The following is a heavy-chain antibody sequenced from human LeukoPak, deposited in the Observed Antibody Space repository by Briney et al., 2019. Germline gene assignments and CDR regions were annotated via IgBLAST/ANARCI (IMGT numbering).Heavy chain of an antibody. V-gene: IGHV3-48*04. J-gene: IGHJ4*02. D-gene: IGHD3-22*01. CDR1: GFIFTTYS. Sequence: GGSLRLSCAAPGFIFTTYSMIWVRQAPGKGLEWASYIARSGSSAHYADSVKGRFTISRDNAKNSLYLQMNSLRAEDTAVYYCTRGSQWELLGSCDYWGQGTLVSVSS. CDR3: TRGSQWELLGSCDY. CDR2: IARSGSSA.